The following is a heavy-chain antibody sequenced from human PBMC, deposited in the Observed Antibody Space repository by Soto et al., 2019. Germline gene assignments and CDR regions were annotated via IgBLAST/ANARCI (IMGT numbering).Heavy chain of an antibody. CDR2: INPKSGGP. Sequence: ASVKDSCKTSGYTFTDYYMHWVRQAPGQGFEWVGGINPKSGGPKYVPKFQGRVTVTRDTSTSTAYMELNRLTSDDTAVYYCASEDCRNTNCLKGFDYWGQGTLVTVSS. CDR3: ASEDCRNTNCLKGFDY. D-gene: IGHD2-15*01. J-gene: IGHJ4*02. CDR1: GYTFTDYY. V-gene: IGHV1-2*02.